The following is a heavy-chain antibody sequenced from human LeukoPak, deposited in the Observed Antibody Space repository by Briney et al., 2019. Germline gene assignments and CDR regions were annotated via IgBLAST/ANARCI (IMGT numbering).Heavy chain of an antibody. V-gene: IGHV4-4*07. CDR3: ARDQEHCSGTSCYPYWYDS. CDR1: GDSISSYY. CDR2: MFYSGNT. D-gene: IGHD2-2*01. Sequence: SETLSLTCTVPGDSISSYYWSWIRQPAGKGLEWIGRMFYSGNTDSNPPLKSRLTMSIDTSKNQFSLKLSSVTAADTAVYFCARDQEHCSGTSCYPYWYDSWGQGTLVTVSS. J-gene: IGHJ5*01.